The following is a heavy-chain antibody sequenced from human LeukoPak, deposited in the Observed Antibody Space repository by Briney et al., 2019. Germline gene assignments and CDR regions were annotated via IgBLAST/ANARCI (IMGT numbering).Heavy chain of an antibody. Sequence: SETLSLTCTVSGGSVSSGSYYWSWIRQPPGKGLEWIGYIYYSGSTNYNPSLKSRVTISVDTSKNQFSLKLSSVTAADTAVYYCAREHNSGSYFDYWGQGTLVTVSS. V-gene: IGHV4-61*01. CDR1: GGSVSSGSYY. D-gene: IGHD1-26*01. J-gene: IGHJ4*02. CDR2: IYYSGST. CDR3: AREHNSGSYFDY.